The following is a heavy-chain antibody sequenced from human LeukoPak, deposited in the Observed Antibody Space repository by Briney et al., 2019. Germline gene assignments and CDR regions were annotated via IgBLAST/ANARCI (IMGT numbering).Heavy chain of an antibody. Sequence: GGSLRLSCAASGFTFSSYSMNWVRQAPGKGLEWVSSISSSSSHIYYADSVKGRFTISRDNSKNTLYLQMNSLRAEDTAVYYCAKAGVATIIWGQGTLVTVSS. J-gene: IGHJ4*02. CDR1: GFTFSSYS. V-gene: IGHV3-21*01. D-gene: IGHD5-12*01. CDR2: ISSSSSHI. CDR3: AKAGVATII.